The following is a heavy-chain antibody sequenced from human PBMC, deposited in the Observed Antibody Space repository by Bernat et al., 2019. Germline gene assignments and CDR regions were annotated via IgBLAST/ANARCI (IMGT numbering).Heavy chain of an antibody. D-gene: IGHD6-19*01. Sequence: QVQLQESGPGLVKPSETLSLTCTVSGGSISSYYWRWIRQPPGKGLEWTGYIYYSGSTNYNPSLKSRVTISVDTSKNQFPLKLSSVTAADTAGYYCAKYLAVAGKVLAFDIWGQGTMVTVSS. V-gene: IGHV4-59*08. CDR2: IYYSGST. J-gene: IGHJ3*02. CDR3: AKYLAVAGKVLAFDI. CDR1: GGSISSYY.